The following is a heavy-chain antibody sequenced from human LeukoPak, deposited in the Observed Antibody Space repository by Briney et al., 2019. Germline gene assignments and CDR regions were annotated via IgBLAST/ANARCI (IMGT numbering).Heavy chain of an antibody. J-gene: IGHJ5*02. D-gene: IGHD6-13*01. Sequence: GGSLRLSCAASGFTFSSYSMNWVRQAPGKGLEWVSSISSSSSYIYYADSVKGRFTISRDNAKNSLYLQMNSLRAEDTAVYYCAREESSSWYAGSNWFDPWGQGTLVTVSS. CDR1: GFTFSSYS. CDR2: ISSSSSYI. CDR3: AREESSSWYAGSNWFDP. V-gene: IGHV3-21*01.